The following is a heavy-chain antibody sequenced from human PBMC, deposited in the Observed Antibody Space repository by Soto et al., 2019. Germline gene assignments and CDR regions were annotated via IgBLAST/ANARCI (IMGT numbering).Heavy chain of an antibody. CDR1: GFTFSSYA. J-gene: IGHJ6*02. CDR2: ISYDGSNK. Sequence: PGGSLRLSCAASGFTFSSYAMHWVRQAPGKGLEWVAVISYDGSNKYYADSVKGRFTISRDNSKNTLYLQMNSLRAEDTAVYYCARAILGYCSSTSCLDYYGMDAWGQGTTVTVSS. CDR3: ARAILGYCSSTSCLDYYGMDA. V-gene: IGHV3-30-3*01. D-gene: IGHD2-2*01.